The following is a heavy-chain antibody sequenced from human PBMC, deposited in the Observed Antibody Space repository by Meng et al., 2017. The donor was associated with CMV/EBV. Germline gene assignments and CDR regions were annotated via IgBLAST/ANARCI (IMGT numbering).Heavy chain of an antibody. CDR2: IYSGGST. D-gene: IGHD3-10*01. CDR1: GFTVSSNY. J-gene: IGHJ4*02. Sequence: EGAPVGAGGGLVQPGGSLRLFCAASGFTVSSNYMSWVRQAPGKGLEWVSVIYSGGSTYYADSVKGRITISRDNSKNTLYLQMNSLRAEDTAVYYCARRGGADYWGQGTLVTVSS. CDR3: ARRGGADY. V-gene: IGHV3-66*04.